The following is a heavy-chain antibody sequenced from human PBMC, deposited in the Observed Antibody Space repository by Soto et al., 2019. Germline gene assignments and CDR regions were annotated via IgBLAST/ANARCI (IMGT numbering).Heavy chain of an antibody. V-gene: IGHV1-69*01. CDR2: ITPVFGRP. CDR3: ATRSCRGGSCYSWRFDN. D-gene: IGHD2-15*01. CDR1: GDSFSNFA. J-gene: IGHJ5*02. Sequence: QVQLVQSGAEVREPGSSVKVSCKASGDSFSNFAISWVRQAPGQGLEWMGGITPVFGRPNYAQNFKGRVSITSDASTGTAFMGLTSLRSEDTAVYYCATRSCRGGSCYSWRFDNWGQGTRITVSS.